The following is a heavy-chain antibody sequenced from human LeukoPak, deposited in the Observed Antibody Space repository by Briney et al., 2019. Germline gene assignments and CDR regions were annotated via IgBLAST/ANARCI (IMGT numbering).Heavy chain of an antibody. J-gene: IGHJ4*02. CDR1: GYTFTAFY. CDR3: ARVSDLVVAPAAFYFDS. Sequence: ASVKVSCTASGYTFTAFYMHWLRQAPGQGPEWMGWINPYSGSTKYAQNFQGRVTMTRDRSISTVYMELSRLRSDDTAVYYCARVSDLVVAPAAFYFDSWGQGTLVTVSS. V-gene: IGHV1-2*02. D-gene: IGHD2-2*01. CDR2: INPYSGST.